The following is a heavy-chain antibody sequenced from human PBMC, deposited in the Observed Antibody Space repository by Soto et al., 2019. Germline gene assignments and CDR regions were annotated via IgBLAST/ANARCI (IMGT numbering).Heavy chain of an antibody. Sequence: PGGSLRLSCAASGFTFSNYAMNWVRQAPGKGLEWVSAVSGSGGGTYYADSVKARFTISRDNSKNSLYLQMNSLRAEDTAVYYCARAGYLYPYALTVWGQGTSVTVSS. J-gene: IGHJ6*02. V-gene: IGHV3-23*01. CDR1: GFTFSNYA. CDR3: ARAGYLYPYALTV. CDR2: VSGSGGGT. D-gene: IGHD3-9*01.